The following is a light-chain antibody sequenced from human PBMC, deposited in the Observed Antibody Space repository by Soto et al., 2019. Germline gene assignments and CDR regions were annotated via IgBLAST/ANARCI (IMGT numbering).Light chain of an antibody. Sequence: EIVMTQSPATLYVSPGERATLSCRASQSVSSNLAWYHQKPGQAPRLLIYGASTRATGIPARFSGSGSGTELTLTISSLQSEDFAVYYCQQYNIWPYTFGQGTKLEIK. V-gene: IGKV3-15*01. CDR1: QSVSSN. CDR3: QQYNIWPYT. CDR2: GAS. J-gene: IGKJ2*01.